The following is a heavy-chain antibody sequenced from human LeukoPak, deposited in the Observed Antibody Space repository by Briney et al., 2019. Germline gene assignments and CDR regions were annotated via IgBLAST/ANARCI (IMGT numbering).Heavy chain of an antibody. Sequence: GGSLRLSCATSGFTFTTYWMSWVRQAPGKGLEWVANIRQDGITKYYVDSVKGRFTVSRDNGIYSLFLQMNSLRAEDTAVYYCARVELLLWFGELPDYWGQGTLVTVSS. CDR1: GFTFTTYW. J-gene: IGHJ4*02. CDR2: IRQDGITK. CDR3: ARVELLLWFGELPDY. V-gene: IGHV3-7*01. D-gene: IGHD3-10*01.